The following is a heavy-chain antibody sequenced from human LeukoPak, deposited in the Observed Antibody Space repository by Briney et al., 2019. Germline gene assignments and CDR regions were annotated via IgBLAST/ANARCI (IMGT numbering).Heavy chain of an antibody. CDR1: GGSISSSNW. Sequence: PSGTPSLTCAVSGGSISSSNWWSWVRQPPGKGLEWIGEIYHSGSTNYNPSLKSRVTISVDKSKNQFSLKLSPVTAADTAVYYCARDTMVRGVTNWFDPWGQGTLVTVSS. CDR3: ARDTMVRGVTNWFDP. V-gene: IGHV4-4*02. J-gene: IGHJ5*02. D-gene: IGHD3-10*01. CDR2: IYHSGST.